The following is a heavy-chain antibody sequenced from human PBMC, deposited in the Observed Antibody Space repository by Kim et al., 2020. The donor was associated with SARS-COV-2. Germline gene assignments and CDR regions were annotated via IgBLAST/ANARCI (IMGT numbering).Heavy chain of an antibody. CDR3: ARGVATEYDVGGILDP. V-gene: IGHV4-34*01. J-gene: IGHJ5*02. D-gene: IGHD5-12*01. CDR2: INHSGST. Sequence: SETLSLTCAVYGGSFSGYYWSWIRQPPGKGLEWIGEINHSGSTNYNPSLKSRVTISVDTSKNQFSLKLSSVTAADTAVYYCARGVATEYDVGGILDPWGQGTLVTVSS. CDR1: GGSFSGYY.